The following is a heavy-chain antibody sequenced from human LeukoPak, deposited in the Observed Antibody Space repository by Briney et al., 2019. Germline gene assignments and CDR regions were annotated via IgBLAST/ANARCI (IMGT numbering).Heavy chain of an antibody. V-gene: IGHV3-23*01. D-gene: IGHD4-23*01. CDR3: SKVFVRTPVAPSLFDC. CDR2: ISGSGSST. Sequence: GGSLRLSCAASGFTFSSYAMSWVRQAPGKGLEWASAISGSGSSTYYADSVKGRFTISRDNSKNTLYLQMNSLRAEDTAVYYCSKVFVRTPVAPSLFDCCGQGTLVTASS. CDR1: GFTFSSYA. J-gene: IGHJ4*02.